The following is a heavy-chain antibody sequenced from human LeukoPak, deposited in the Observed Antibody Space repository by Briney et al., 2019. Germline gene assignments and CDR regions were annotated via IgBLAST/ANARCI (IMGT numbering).Heavy chain of an antibody. CDR3: ARVVPQRISFDY. CDR1: GGSISSYF. J-gene: IGHJ4*02. Sequence: PSETLSLTCTVSGGSISSYFWSWIRQPPGKGLDWMGCIYYGGSTNYNPCLKSGGTTSVDTSKNQFSLKVSSVTAADTAVYYCARVVPQRISFDYWGQGTLVTVSS. CDR2: IYYGGST. D-gene: IGHD3-3*02. V-gene: IGHV4-59*01.